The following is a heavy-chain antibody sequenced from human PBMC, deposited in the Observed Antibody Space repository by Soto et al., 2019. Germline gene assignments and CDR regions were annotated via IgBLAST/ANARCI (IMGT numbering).Heavy chain of an antibody. V-gene: IGHV4-34*01. D-gene: IGHD3-3*01. CDR3: ARGLTIFGVVSD. CDR2: INHSGST. CDR1: GGSFSGYY. Sequence: LSLTCAVYGGSFSGYYWSWIRQPPGKGLEWIGEINHSGSTNYNPSLKSRVTISVDTSKNQFSLKLSSVTAADTAVYYCARGLTIFGVVSDWGQGTLVTVS. J-gene: IGHJ4*02.